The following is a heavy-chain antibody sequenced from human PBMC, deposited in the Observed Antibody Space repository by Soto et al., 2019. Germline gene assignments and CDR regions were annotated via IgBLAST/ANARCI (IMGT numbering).Heavy chain of an antibody. J-gene: IGHJ4*02. V-gene: IGHV3-23*01. CDR2: ISGSDGKT. Sequence: DVQLLGSGGGLVQPGGSLILSCAASGFSFSSYAMSWVRQAPGKGLEWVSTISGSDGKTFYADSVKGRFSISRDTSKNTLYLQMNSLRADDTAVYYYARWSYLDYWGQGTRVTVSS. CDR3: ARWSYLDY. D-gene: IGHD3-3*01. CDR1: GFSFSSYA.